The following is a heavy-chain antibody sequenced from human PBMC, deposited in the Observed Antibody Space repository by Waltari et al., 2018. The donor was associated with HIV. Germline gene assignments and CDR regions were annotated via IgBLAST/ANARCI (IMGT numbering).Heavy chain of an antibody. CDR3: ARLFYYDTTGYINNAFDI. Sequence: EVQLVQSGAEVRKSGESLKISCKASGYTFTTYWHAWVRQMSGEGLEWMGIIYPFDSDTRYNPSFEGQITISADKSLATAYLEWSNLNASDAAIYYCARLFYYDTTGYINNAFDIWGQGTVVTVS. D-gene: IGHD3-22*01. V-gene: IGHV5-51*03. CDR2: IYPFDSDT. CDR1: GYTFTTYW. J-gene: IGHJ3*02.